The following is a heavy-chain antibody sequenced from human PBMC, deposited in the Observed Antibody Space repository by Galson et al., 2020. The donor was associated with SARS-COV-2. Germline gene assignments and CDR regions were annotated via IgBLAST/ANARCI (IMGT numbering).Heavy chain of an antibody. D-gene: IGHD6-6*01. CDR3: TRVPPYRNSFWDAFDI. V-gene: IGHV3-73*01. J-gene: IGHJ3*02. CDR1: GFTFSDSA. CDR2: IRSKSNNYAT. Sequence: GGSLRLSCAASGFTFSDSAMYWVRQASGKGLEWIGRIRSKSNNYATAYAASVKGRFTISRDDSQSTAYLQMNSLKIEDTAVYYCTRVPPYRNSFWDAFDIWGQGTMVTVSS.